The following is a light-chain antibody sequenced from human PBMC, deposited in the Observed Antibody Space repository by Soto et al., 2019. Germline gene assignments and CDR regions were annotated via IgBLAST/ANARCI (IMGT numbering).Light chain of an antibody. J-gene: IGKJ4*02. CDR3: QKYNSAPLT. CDR1: QGISNY. Sequence: DIQMTQSPSSLSASVGDRVTITCRASQGISNYLAWYQQKPGKVPKLLLCAASTLQSGAPSRFSGSGSGTDSTLTISSLQPEDGATYYCQKYNSAPLTFGGGTKVEIK. V-gene: IGKV1-27*01. CDR2: AAS.